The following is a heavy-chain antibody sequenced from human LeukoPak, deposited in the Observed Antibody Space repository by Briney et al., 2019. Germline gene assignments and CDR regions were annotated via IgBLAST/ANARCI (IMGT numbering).Heavy chain of an antibody. D-gene: IGHD6-19*01. CDR2: ISYDGSNK. Sequence: PGRSLRLSCAASGFTFSSYGMHWVRQAPGKGLEWVAVISYDGSNKYYADSVKGRFTISRDNSKNTLYLQMNSLRAEDTAVYYCAKDWYISKQWLAPDFDYWGQGTLVTVSS. CDR3: AKDWYISKQWLAPDFDY. J-gene: IGHJ4*02. V-gene: IGHV3-30*18. CDR1: GFTFSSYG.